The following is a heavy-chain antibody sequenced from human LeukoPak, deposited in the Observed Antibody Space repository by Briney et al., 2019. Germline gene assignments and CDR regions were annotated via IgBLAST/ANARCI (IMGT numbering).Heavy chain of an antibody. CDR2: IYYTGNT. CDR3: ARQTYGATDV. D-gene: IGHD3-16*01. V-gene: IGHV4-59*08. CDR1: DGSIGTFY. Sequence: SETLSLTCSVSDGSIGTFYWSWIRQFPGKGLEWIGYIYYTGNTIYNPSLKSRVAISVDTSKNQFSLRLSSVTAADTAVYYCARQTYGATDVWGKGTTVTVPS. J-gene: IGHJ6*04.